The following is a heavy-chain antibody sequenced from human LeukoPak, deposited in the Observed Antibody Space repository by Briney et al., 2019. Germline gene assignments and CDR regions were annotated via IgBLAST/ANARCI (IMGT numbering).Heavy chain of an antibody. V-gene: IGHV4-39*07. CDR1: GGSISSSSYY. J-gene: IGHJ4*02. CDR3: ARRTEYSSSWRN. CDR2: IYYSGST. Sequence: SETLSLTCTVSGGSISSSSYYWGWIRQPPGKGLEWIGSIYYSGSTHYNPSLKSRVTISVDTSKNQFSLKLSSVTAADTAVYYCARRTEYSSSWRNWGQGTLVTVSS. D-gene: IGHD6-13*01.